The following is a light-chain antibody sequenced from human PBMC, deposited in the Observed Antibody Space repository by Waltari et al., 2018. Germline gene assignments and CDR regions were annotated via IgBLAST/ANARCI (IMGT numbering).Light chain of an antibody. CDR3: QQHNNWPLT. CDR1: QGIRTD. CDR2: GSS. J-gene: IGKJ4*01. V-gene: IGKV1-6*01. Sequence: AIQMTQSPSFLSASLGDRVTITCRASQGIRTDVGWYQYKSGKAPKLLIYGSSNLQAGVPARFSGSGSGTDFTLTISSLQPEDFATYYCQQHNNWPLTFGGGTKVESK.